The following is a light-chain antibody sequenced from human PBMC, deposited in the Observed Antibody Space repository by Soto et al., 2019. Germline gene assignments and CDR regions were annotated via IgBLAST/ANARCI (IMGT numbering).Light chain of an antibody. CDR2: DAS. CDR1: QSISSW. J-gene: IGKJ1*01. CDR3: QQYTSYPWT. Sequence: DIQKTQSPSTLSASVGDRVTITCRASQSISSWLAWYQQKPGKAPKLLIYDASRLESGVPSRISGSGSGTEFTLTISSLQPDDFATYYCQQYTSYPWTFGQGTKVDIK. V-gene: IGKV1-5*03.